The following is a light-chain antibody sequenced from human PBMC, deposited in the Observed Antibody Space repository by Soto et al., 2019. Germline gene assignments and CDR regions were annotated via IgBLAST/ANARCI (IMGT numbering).Light chain of an antibody. Sequence: QSALTQPPSASGSPGQSVTISCTGTSSDVGGYNYVSRYQHHPGKAPKLIIFEVTKRPSGVPDRFSGSKSGNTASLTVSGLQAEDEADYHCSSFAGRHNLVFGTGTKVTVL. CDR2: EVT. V-gene: IGLV2-8*01. CDR3: SSFAGRHNLV. J-gene: IGLJ1*01. CDR1: SSDVGGYNY.